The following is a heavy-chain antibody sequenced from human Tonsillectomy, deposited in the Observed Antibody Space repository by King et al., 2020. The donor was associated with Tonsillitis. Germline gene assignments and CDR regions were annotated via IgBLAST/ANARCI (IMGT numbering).Heavy chain of an antibody. J-gene: IGHJ3*02. CDR2: INPNSGDT. CDR1: GYTFTGYY. V-gene: IGHV1-2*04. Sequence: QLVQSGAEVKKPGASVKVSCKASGYTFTGYYLHWVRQAPGQGLEWRGWINPNSGDTHSAQRFQAWVTMTRDTSISTAYMELSRLRSDDTAVYYCARVNWDDAFYIWGQGKMVTVSS. CDR3: ARVNWDDAFYI. D-gene: IGHD1-1*01.